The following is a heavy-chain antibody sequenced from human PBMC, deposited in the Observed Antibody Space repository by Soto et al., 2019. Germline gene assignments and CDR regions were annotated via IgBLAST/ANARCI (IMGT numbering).Heavy chain of an antibody. CDR1: GYTFTSYY. Sequence: ASVKVSCKASGYTFTSYYMHWVRQAPGQRLEWMGIINPSGGSISYAQKFQGRVTMTRDMSTSTVYMELCSLISEDTAVYYCARSRPGSEWLETYYFDYWGQGTLVTVSS. CDR3: ARSRPGSEWLETYYFDY. J-gene: IGHJ4*02. V-gene: IGHV1-46*01. CDR2: INPSGGSI. D-gene: IGHD6-19*01.